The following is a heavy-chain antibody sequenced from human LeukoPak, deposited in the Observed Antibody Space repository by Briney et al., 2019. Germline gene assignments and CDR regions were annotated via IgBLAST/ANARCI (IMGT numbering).Heavy chain of an antibody. CDR1: GGSISSGSYY. J-gene: IGHJ4*02. CDR2: IYTSGST. Sequence: SETLSLTCTVSGGSISSGSYYWSWIRQPAGKGLEWIGRIYTSGSTNYNPSLESRVTISVDTSKNQFSLKLSSVTAADTAVYYCARDRGYSYGDDFDYWGQGTLVTVSS. V-gene: IGHV4-61*02. D-gene: IGHD5-18*01. CDR3: ARDRGYSYGDDFDY.